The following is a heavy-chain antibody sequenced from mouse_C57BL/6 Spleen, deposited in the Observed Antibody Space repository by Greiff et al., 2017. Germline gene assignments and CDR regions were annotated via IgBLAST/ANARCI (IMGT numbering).Heavy chain of an antibody. CDR3: ARSPYYGSSYWYFDV. CDR1: GYSFTGYY. Sequence: EVQLQQSGPELVKPGASVKISCKASGYSFTGYYMHWVKQSSEKSLEWIGEINPSTGGTSYNQKFKGKATLTVDKSSSTAYMQLKSLTSEDSAVYYCARSPYYGSSYWYFDVWGTGTTVTVSS. J-gene: IGHJ1*03. V-gene: IGHV1-43*01. D-gene: IGHD1-1*01. CDR2: INPSTGGT.